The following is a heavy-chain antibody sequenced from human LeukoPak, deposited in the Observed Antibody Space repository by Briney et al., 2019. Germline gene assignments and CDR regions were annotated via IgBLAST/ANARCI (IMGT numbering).Heavy chain of an antibody. D-gene: IGHD1-26*01. J-gene: IGHJ4*02. V-gene: IGHV4-39*01. Sequence: SETLSLTCTVSGGSISSSSYYWGWIRQPPGKGLEWIGSIYYSGSTYYNPPLKSRVTISVDTSKNQFSLKLSSVTAADTAVYYCASRDKWELPTGGVPYWGQGTLVTVSS. CDR1: GGSISSSSYY. CDR2: IYYSGST. CDR3: ASRDKWELPTGGVPY.